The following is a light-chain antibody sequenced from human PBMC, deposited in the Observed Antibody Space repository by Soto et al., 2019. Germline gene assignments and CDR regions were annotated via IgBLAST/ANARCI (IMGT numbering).Light chain of an antibody. CDR1: QSVSGY. J-gene: IGKJ4*01. V-gene: IGKV3-11*01. CDR3: QQRSNWPLT. CDR2: DTS. Sequence: EIVLTQSPATLSLSPGERATLSCRASQSVSGYLAWYQQKPGQAPRLLIYDTSNRATGIPARFSGSGSATDFTLTISSLEPEDFAVYYSQQRSNWPLTFGGGTKVEIK.